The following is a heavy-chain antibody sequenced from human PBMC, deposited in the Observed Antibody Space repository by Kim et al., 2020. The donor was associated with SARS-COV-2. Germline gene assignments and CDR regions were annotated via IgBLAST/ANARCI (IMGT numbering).Heavy chain of an antibody. J-gene: IGHJ5*02. Sequence: SLKSRITISVDTSNNQFSLKLSSVTAADTAVYYCARDLPTARPPGAWFDPWGQGTLVTVSS. V-gene: IGHV4-39*07. CDR3: ARDLPTARPPGAWFDP. D-gene: IGHD5-18*01.